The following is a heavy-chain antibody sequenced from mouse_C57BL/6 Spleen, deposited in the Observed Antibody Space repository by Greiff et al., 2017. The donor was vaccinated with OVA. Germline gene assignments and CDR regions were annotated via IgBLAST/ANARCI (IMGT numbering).Heavy chain of an antibody. CDR2: IDPSDSYT. D-gene: IGHD4-1*01. CDR1: GYTFTSYW. V-gene: IGHV1-50*01. CDR3: AREGLGRGY. Sequence: VQLQQPGAELVKPGASVKLSCKASGYTFTSYWMQWVKQRPGQGLEWIGEIDPSDSYTNYNQKFKGKATLTVDTSSSTAYMQLSSLTSEDSAVYYCAREGLGRGYWGQGTTLTVSS. J-gene: IGHJ2*01.